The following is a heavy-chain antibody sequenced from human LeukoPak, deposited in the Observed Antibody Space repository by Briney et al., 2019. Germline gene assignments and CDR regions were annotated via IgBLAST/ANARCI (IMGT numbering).Heavy chain of an antibody. CDR3: ARDLLLGNAFDI. CDR2: SYYSGST. D-gene: IGHD1-26*01. J-gene: IGHJ3*02. Sequence: SETLSLTCTVSGGSISSYYWSWIRQHPGKGLEWIGYSYYSGSTYYNPSLKSRVTISVDTSKNQFSLKLSSVTAADTAVYYCARDLLLGNAFDIWGQGTMVTVSS. CDR1: GGSISSYY. V-gene: IGHV4-59*06.